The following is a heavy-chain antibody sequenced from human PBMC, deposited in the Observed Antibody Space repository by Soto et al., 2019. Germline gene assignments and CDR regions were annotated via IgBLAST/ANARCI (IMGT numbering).Heavy chain of an antibody. V-gene: IGHV4-31*03. J-gene: IGHJ4*02. CDR1: GGSVKSGGYY. Sequence: QVQLHESGPGLVKPSQTLSLTCTVSGGSVKSGGYYWTWIRQHPGKGLEWIGYIYYSGPAYYTPSLKRRVSISLDPSKNQCSLKLSSVTAADTAVYYCARGATTFPGDVVDYWGQGTLVTVSS. D-gene: IGHD4-17*01. CDR2: IYYSGPA. CDR3: ARGATTFPGDVVDY.